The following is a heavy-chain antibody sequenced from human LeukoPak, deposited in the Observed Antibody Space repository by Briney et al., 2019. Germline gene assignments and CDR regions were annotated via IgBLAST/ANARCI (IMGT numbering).Heavy chain of an antibody. Sequence: PGGSLRLSCTASGFTFSSYWMTWVRQAPGKGLEWVANIEPAGSATYYVDSVKGRFTISRDNAKNLLYLQMNSPRAEDSAVYYCGRIGYVAAVDSWGQGALVTVSS. J-gene: IGHJ4*02. V-gene: IGHV3-7*01. CDR3: GRIGYVAAVDS. CDR1: GFTFSSYW. CDR2: IEPAGSAT. D-gene: IGHD2-15*01.